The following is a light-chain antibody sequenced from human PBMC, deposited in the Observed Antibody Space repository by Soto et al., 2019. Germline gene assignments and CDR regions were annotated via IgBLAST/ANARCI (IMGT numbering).Light chain of an antibody. Sequence: IQMTQSPSTLSASVGDRVTITCRASQSISSLLAWYQQKPGKAPKVLMYKASILASGVPPRFSGSGSGTEFTLTISSLQPDDSATYYCQQYSSYWTFGQGTKVEIK. CDR2: KAS. CDR3: QQYSSYWT. J-gene: IGKJ1*01. V-gene: IGKV1-5*03. CDR1: QSISSL.